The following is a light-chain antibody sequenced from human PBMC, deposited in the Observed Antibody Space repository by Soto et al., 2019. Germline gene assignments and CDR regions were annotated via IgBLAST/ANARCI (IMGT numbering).Light chain of an antibody. Sequence: QSALTQPRSVSGSPGQSVTLSCTGTSSDVGGYHYVSWYQHHPGKAPKIIIYDVNKRPSGVPDRFSGSKSGNTASLTISGLQTEDEAAYYCCSYAGSYTLVFGGGTKVTVL. V-gene: IGLV2-11*01. CDR1: SSDVGGYHY. CDR3: CSYAGSYTLV. CDR2: DVN. J-gene: IGLJ2*01.